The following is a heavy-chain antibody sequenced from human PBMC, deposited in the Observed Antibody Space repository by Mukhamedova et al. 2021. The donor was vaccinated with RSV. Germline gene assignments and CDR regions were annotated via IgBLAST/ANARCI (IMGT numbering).Heavy chain of an antibody. D-gene: IGHD2-15*01. Sequence: GLEWVAYISSSGGIINYADSATGRFTISRDNAKNSLYLQMNSLRAEDTAVYFCAREVVVVSATNDASDIWGQGTRVTVSS. J-gene: IGHJ3*02. CDR3: AREVVVVSATNDASDI. CDR2: ISSSGGII. V-gene: IGHV3-11*01.